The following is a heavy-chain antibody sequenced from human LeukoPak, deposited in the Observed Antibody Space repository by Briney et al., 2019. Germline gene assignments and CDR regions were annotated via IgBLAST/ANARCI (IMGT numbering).Heavy chain of an antibody. CDR3: ARGPVRGYSI. J-gene: IGHJ3*02. CDR1: GGSFSGYY. CDR2: INHSGST. D-gene: IGHD5-12*01. Sequence: SETLSLTCAVYGGSFSGYYWSWIRQPPGKGLEWIGEINHSGSTNYNPSLKSRVTISVDTSKNQFSLKLSSVTAADTAVYYCARGPVRGYSIWGQGTMVTVSS. V-gene: IGHV4-34*01.